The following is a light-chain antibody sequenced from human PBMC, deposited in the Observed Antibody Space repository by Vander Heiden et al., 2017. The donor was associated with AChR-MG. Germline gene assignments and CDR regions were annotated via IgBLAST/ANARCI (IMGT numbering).Light chain of an antibody. CDR3: QQRSNWIT. Sequence: ETVLTQSPATLSLSPGERATLSCRASQSVSSYLAWYQQKPGQAPRLLIYDASNRATGIPARFSGSGSGTDFTLTISSLEPEDFAVYYYQQRSNWITFGQGTLLEIK. CDR1: QSVSSY. J-gene: IGKJ5*01. CDR2: DAS. V-gene: IGKV3-11*01.